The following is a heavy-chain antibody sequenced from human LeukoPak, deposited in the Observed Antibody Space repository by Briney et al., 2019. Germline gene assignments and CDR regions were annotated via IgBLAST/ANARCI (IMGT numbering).Heavy chain of an antibody. CDR1: GGTFSSYD. Sequence: SVKVSCKASGGTFSSYDISWVRQAPGQGLEWMGGITPMYGTAKYAQKFQGRVTITAVESMSTAYMELSSLRSEDTAVYYCARGWLAETTVVTPYNYWGQGTLVTVSS. D-gene: IGHD4-23*01. CDR2: ITPMYGTA. CDR3: ARGWLAETTVVTPYNY. J-gene: IGHJ4*02. V-gene: IGHV1-69*13.